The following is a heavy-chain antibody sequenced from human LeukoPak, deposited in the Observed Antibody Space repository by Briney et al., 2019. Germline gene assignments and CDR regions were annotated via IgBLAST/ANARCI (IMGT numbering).Heavy chain of an antibody. Sequence: GGSLRLSCAASGFTFSSYAMHWVRQAPGKGLEWVAFIQYDGHTKYYADSVKGRFTISRDNSENTLYLQMISLRGEDTAVYYCAKDLSGHGNFGYWGQGTLVTVSS. CDR1: GFTFSSYA. CDR2: IQYDGHTK. CDR3: AKDLSGHGNFGY. V-gene: IGHV3-30*02. J-gene: IGHJ4*02. D-gene: IGHD5-12*01.